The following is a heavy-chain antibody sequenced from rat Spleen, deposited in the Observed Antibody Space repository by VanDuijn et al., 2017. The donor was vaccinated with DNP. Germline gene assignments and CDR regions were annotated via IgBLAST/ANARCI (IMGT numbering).Heavy chain of an antibody. V-gene: IGHV5S13*01. D-gene: IGHD5-1*01. CDR1: GFTFMNYG. CDR2: VNNGGDKI. Sequence: EVKLVESGGGLVQPGRSLKLSCAASGFTFMNYGMAWVRQAPTKGLEWVAFVNNGGDKIYYRDSVKGRFTLSRDKAKDTQTLQMDSLRSEDTATYYCTRRPGTYFDFWGQGVMVTVSS. J-gene: IGHJ2*01. CDR3: TRRPGTYFDF.